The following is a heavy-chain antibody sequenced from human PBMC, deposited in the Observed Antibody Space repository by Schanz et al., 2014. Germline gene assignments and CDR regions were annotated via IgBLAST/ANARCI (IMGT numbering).Heavy chain of an antibody. J-gene: IGHJ3*01. CDR2: IKQDGSEK. CDR1: GFTFSNYW. D-gene: IGHD3-10*01. CDR3: ARDRGFMVTHNDALDL. Sequence: EVQLVESGGGLVQPGGSLRLSCAASGFTFSNYWMSWVRQAPGKGLEWVANIKQDGSEKYYVDSVKGRFTFSRDNAKNSLYLQMNSLRAEDTAVYYCARDRGFMVTHNDALDLWGQGTMVSVSS. V-gene: IGHV3-7*01.